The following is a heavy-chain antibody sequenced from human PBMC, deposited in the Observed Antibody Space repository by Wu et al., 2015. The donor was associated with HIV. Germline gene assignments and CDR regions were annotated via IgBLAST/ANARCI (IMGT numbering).Heavy chain of an antibody. V-gene: IGHV1-18*01. CDR1: YILTSYP. CDR2: MNPNNGYI. D-gene: IGHD1-26*01. Sequence: LVQSGPEAKRPGASVRVSCKASYILTSYPIGWVRQAPGQRLEWMGWMNPNNGYIKPAQRFQDRIIMSTNNSAHTAYMELRSLTSDDTAMYYCVSHSGIYPKGFDLWGQGTMVIVSS. J-gene: IGHJ3*01. CDR3: VSHSGIYPKGFDL.